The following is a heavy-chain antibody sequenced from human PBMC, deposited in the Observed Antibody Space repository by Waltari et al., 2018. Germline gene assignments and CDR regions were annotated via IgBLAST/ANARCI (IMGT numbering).Heavy chain of an antibody. V-gene: IGHV4-34*01. D-gene: IGHD2-8*01. Sequence: QVQLQQWGAGLLKPSETLSLTCAVYGGSFSGYYWSWIRQPPGKGLEWIGEIKHRGSTNYNPSIKSRVTISEDTSKNQFALKLSSVTAADTAVYYCASQDIVLMVYARWGQGTLVTVSS. CDR1: GGSFSGYY. J-gene: IGHJ4*02. CDR3: ASQDIVLMVYAR. CDR2: IKHRGST.